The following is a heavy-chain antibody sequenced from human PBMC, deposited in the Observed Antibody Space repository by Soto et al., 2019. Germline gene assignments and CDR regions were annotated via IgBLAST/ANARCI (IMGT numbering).Heavy chain of an antibody. V-gene: IGHV3-30-3*01. D-gene: IGHD3-16*02. CDR1: GFTFSSYA. CDR3: ASPEGDGGVITS. CDR2: ISYDGSNK. Sequence: QVQLVESGGGVVQPGRSLRLSCAASGFTFSSYAMHWVRQAPGKGLEWVAVISYDGSNKYYADSVKGRFTISRDNSKNTLYLQMNSLRAEDTAVYYCASPEGDGGVITSWGQGTLVTVSS. J-gene: IGHJ4*02.